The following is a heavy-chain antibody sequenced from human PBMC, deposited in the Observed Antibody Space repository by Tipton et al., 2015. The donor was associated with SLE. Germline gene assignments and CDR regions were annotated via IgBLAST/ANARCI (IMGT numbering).Heavy chain of an antibody. CDR1: GFTFSNAW. J-gene: IGHJ3*02. D-gene: IGHD3-9*01. CDR3: TTQPGRFYDILTGYYTGAFDI. V-gene: IGHV3-15*01. Sequence: GSLRLSCAASGFTFSNAWMSWVRQAPGKGLEWVGRIKSKTDGGTTDYAAPVKGRFTISRDDSKNTLYLQMNSLKTEDTAVYYCTTQPGRFYDILTGYYTGAFDIWGQGTMVTVSS. CDR2: IKSKTDGGTT.